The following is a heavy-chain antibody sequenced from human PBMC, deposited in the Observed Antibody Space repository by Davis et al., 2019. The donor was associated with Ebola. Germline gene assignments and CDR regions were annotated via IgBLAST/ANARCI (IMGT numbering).Heavy chain of an antibody. CDR1: GDSVSSGSAG. CDR3: ARGWLRTGMDV. V-gene: IGHV6-1*01. Sequence: PSETLSLTCAISGDSVSSGSAGWNWIRQSPSRGLEWLGRTYYESKRYIDYAPFVRSRITINPDTAKNQLSLQVDSVTPEDTAVYYCARGWLRTGMDVWGKGTTVTVSS. CDR2: TYYESKRYI. D-gene: IGHD5-12*01. J-gene: IGHJ6*04.